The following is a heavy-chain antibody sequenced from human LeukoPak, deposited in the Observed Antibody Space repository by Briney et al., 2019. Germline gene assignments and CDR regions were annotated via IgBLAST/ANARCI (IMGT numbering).Heavy chain of an antibody. CDR2: IYYSGST. CDR1: GYSISSGYY. V-gene: IGHV4-38-2*02. CDR3: ARQAGVFDY. J-gene: IGHJ4*02. Sequence: SETLSLTCTVSGYSISSGYYWGWIRQPPGKGLEWIGSIYYSGSTYYNPSLKSRVTISVDTSKNQFSLKLSSVTAADTAVYYCARQAGVFDYWGQGTLVTVSS.